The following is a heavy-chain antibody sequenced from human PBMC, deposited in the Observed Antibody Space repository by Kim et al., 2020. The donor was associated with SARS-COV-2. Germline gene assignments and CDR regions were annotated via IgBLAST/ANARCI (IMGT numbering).Heavy chain of an antibody. CDR2: GYIT. Sequence: GYITAYAEAVKGRFTISRDNSKNTLYLQMGSLRAEDTAIYYCANPRQPDYWGQGTLVTVSS. V-gene: IGHV3-23*01. D-gene: IGHD6-13*01. J-gene: IGHJ4*02. CDR3: ANPRQPDY.